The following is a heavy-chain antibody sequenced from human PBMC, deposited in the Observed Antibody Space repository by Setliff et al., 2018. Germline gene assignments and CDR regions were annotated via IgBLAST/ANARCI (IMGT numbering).Heavy chain of an antibody. V-gene: IGHV7-4-1*02. CDR1: GGTFSGYG. Sequence: ASVKVSCKASGGTFSGYGISWVRQAPGQGLEWMGRINTITGNPTYAQGFTGRFVFSLDTSVSTAYLQISSLKPEDTAVYYCARDLGYCSRTSCHGDWFDPWGQGTLVTVSS. J-gene: IGHJ5*02. CDR3: ARDLGYCSRTSCHGDWFDP. CDR2: INTITGNP. D-gene: IGHD2-2*01.